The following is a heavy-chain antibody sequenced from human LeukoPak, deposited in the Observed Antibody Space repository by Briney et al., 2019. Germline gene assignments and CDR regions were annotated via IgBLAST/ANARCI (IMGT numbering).Heavy chain of an antibody. V-gene: IGHV3-48*03. D-gene: IGHD2-21*01. CDR2: ISSSGSTI. CDR1: GFTFSSYE. CDR3: ARDVGHIVVVPGAFDI. Sequence: PGGSLRLSCAASGFTFSSYEMNGVSQAPGKGREGVSYISSSGSTIYYADSVRGRFTVSRDNAKNSLYLQMNSLRAEDTAVYYCARDVGHIVVVPGAFDIWGQGTMVTVSS. J-gene: IGHJ3*02.